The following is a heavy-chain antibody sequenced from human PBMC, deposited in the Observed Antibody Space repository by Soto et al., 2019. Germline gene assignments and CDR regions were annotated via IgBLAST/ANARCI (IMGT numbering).Heavy chain of an antibody. CDR1: GFSVTNNY. Sequence: EVQVVESGGGLVQPGGSLRLSCAASGFSVTNNYMNWVRQAPGKGLEWVSIIDIGGNTYYADSVKDRFTISRDNSRNTLDLHMASLRAEDTAVYYCARGWGSTGYLGREHYFDYWGQGTLVTVSP. CDR2: IDIGGNT. D-gene: IGHD2-2*01. CDR3: ARGWGSTGYLGREHYFDY. V-gene: IGHV3-66*01. J-gene: IGHJ4*02.